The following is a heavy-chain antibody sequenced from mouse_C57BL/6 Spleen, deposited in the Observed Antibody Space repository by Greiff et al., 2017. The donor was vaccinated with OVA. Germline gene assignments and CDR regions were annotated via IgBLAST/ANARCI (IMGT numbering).Heavy chain of an antibody. V-gene: IGHV1-55*01. CDR1: GYTFTSYW. CDR2: IYPGSGST. Sequence: QVQLKQPGAELVKPGASVKMSCKASGYTFTSYWITWVKQRPGQGLEWIGDIYPGSGSTNYNEKFKSKATLTVDTSSSTAYMQLSSLTSEDSAVYYCARRIYHYAMDYWGQGTSVTVSS. J-gene: IGHJ4*01. CDR3: ARRIYHYAMDY. D-gene: IGHD2-1*01.